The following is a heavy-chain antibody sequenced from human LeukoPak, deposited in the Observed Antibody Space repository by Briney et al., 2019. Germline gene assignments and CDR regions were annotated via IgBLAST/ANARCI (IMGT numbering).Heavy chain of an antibody. CDR1: GFTFSSYA. CDR2: ISVAAGST. CDR3: TSPVYCSGGSCYFDYYYMDV. D-gene: IGHD2-15*01. Sequence: PGGSLRLSCAASGFTFSSYATTWVRQAPGKGLEWVSGISVAAGSTYYADSVKGRFTIFRDNSKNTLYLQMNSLKTEDTAVYYCTSPVYCSGGSCYFDYYYMDVWGKGTTVTVSS. V-gene: IGHV3-23*01. J-gene: IGHJ6*03.